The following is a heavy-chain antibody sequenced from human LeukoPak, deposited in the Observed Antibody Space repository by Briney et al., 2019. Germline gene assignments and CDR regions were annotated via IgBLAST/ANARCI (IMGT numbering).Heavy chain of an antibody. CDR1: GFTFSSYA. CDR2: ISYDGSNK. J-gene: IGHJ4*02. V-gene: IGHV3-30*14. CDR3: ARLSSSWFTQDTYFDY. Sequence: GGSLRLSCAASGFTFSSYAMHWVRQAPGKGLEWVAVISYDGSNKYYADSVKGRFTISRDNSKNTLYLQMNSLRAEDTAVYYCARLSSSWFTQDTYFDYWGQGTLVTVSS. D-gene: IGHD6-13*01.